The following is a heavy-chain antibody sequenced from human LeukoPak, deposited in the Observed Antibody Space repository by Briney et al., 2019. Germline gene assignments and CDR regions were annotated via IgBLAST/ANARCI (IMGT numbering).Heavy chain of an antibody. J-gene: IGHJ4*02. V-gene: IGHV3-48*03. CDR3: ARDHDSNAYYPNWIDY. CDR2: ISSSGSTK. Sequence: PGGSLRLSCAASGFTFSSYEMNWVRQAPGKGLEWVSYISSSGSTKYYADSVRGRFTISRDNPKNSLYLQMNSLRAEDTAVYYCARDHDSNAYYPNWIDYWGQGTLVTVSS. D-gene: IGHD3-22*01. CDR1: GFTFSSYE.